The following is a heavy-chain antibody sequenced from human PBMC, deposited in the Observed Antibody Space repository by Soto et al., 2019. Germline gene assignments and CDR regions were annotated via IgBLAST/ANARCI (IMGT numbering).Heavy chain of an antibody. J-gene: IGHJ4*02. CDR3: ARGRYGDY. CDR1: GYAFTTYG. D-gene: IGHD1-1*01. CDR2: ISAHNGNT. V-gene: IGHV1-18*01. Sequence: QVHLVQSGAEVKKPGASVKVSCKGSGYAFTTYGITWVRQAPGQGLEWMGWISAHNGNTNYAQKLQGIVTVTRDTSTSAAYMELRRLRSDDTAVYYCARGRYGDYWGQGAVVTVSS.